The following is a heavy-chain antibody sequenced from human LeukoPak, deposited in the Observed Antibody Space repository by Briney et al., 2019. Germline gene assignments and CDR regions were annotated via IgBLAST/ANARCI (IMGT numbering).Heavy chain of an antibody. CDR3: ASGTYYYDILTGYLPNWFDP. V-gene: IGHV3-21*01. J-gene: IGHJ5*02. CDR2: ISSSSSYI. Sequence: PGGSLRLSCAASGFTFSSYSMNWVRQAPGKGLEWVSSISSSSSYIYYADSVKGRFTISRDNAKNSLYLQMNSLRAEDTAVHYCASGTYYYDILTGYLPNWFDPWGQGTLVTVSS. D-gene: IGHD3-9*01. CDR1: GFTFSSYS.